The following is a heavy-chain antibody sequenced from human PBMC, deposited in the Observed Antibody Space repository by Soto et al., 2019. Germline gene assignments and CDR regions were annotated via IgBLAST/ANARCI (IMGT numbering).Heavy chain of an antibody. Sequence: QVQLVQSGAEVKQPGSSVKVSCKASGGTFSSYAITWVRQAPGQGLEWMGGIIPIFGTANYAQKFQGRVTITADESTSTAYMELSSLRSEDTAVYYCARARVEGSKAGTKVLVFDYWGQGTLVTVSS. CDR3: ARARVEGSKAGTKVLVFDY. V-gene: IGHV1-69*01. J-gene: IGHJ4*02. CDR1: GGTFSSYA. CDR2: IIPIFGTA. D-gene: IGHD1-1*01.